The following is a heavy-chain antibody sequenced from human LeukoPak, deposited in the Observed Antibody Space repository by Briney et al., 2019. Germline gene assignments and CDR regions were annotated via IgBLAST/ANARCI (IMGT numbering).Heavy chain of an antibody. CDR3: ARDESLVVGATGV. J-gene: IGHJ4*02. V-gene: IGHV1-18*01. Sequence: GASVKVSCKASGYTFTSYDINWVRQATGQGLEWMGWISAYNGNTNYAQKLQGRVTMTTDTSTSTAYMELRSLRSDDTAVYYCARDESLVVGATGVWGQGTLVTVSS. D-gene: IGHD1-26*01. CDR2: ISAYNGNT. CDR1: GYTFTSYD.